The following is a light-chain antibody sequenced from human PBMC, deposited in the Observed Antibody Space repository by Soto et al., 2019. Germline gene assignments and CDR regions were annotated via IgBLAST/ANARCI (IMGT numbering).Light chain of an antibody. Sequence: DIVMTQSPLSLPVTPGEPASISCWSSQSLLYKNGKNYLNWYLQKPGQSPQLLIYLGSNRASGVPDRFSGSGPRQDFKQKISRVGVGDVGFYYCRKSYQTPRLVGQGTKVENK. CDR2: LGS. CDR1: QSLLYKNGKNY. J-gene: IGKJ1*01. CDR3: RKSYQTPRL. V-gene: IGKV2-28*01.